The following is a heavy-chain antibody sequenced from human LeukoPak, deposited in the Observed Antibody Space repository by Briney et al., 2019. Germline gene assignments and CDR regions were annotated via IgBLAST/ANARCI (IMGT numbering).Heavy chain of an antibody. J-gene: IGHJ4*02. D-gene: IGHD4-11*01. V-gene: IGHV1-2*02. CDR3: ARDPGHDTSNYGGLDF. Sequence: ASVKVSCKTSGYRFTGYYMHWVRQAPGQGLEWMGWINPKSGDPIYVQRFQGRVTLTRDTSIDTVYLELSSLKSDDTAVYYCARDPGHDTSNYGGLDFWGQGTLVTVSS. CDR2: INPKSGDP. CDR1: GYRFTGYY.